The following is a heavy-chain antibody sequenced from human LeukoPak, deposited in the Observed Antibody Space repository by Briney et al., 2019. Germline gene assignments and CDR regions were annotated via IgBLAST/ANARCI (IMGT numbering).Heavy chain of an antibody. CDR1: GGIFSSSSYY. V-gene: IGHV4-39*01. CDR3: ARHRGGSSPSVFDS. D-gene: IGHD2-15*01. J-gene: IGHJ4*02. CDR2: VYYSGST. Sequence: SETLSLTCTVCGGIFSSSSYYWGWIRQPPGKGLEWIGSVYYSGSTYYNPSLKSRVTISVDTSKNQFSLKMSSVTAADPTLFYCARHRGGSSPSVFDSWGQGTLVTVSS.